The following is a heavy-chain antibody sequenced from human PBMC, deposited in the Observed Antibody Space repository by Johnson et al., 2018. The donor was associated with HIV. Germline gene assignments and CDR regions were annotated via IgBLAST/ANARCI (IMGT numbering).Heavy chain of an antibody. CDR3: ARDSEWELGQEGAFDI. CDR1: RITFDDYD. Sequence: VQLVESGGGVVRPGGSLRLSCTASRITFDDYDMSWVRQAPGKGLEWVSGINWNGGTTGYADSVKGRFTISRDNAKNSLYLQMNSLRAEDTALYYCARDSEWELGQEGAFDIWGQGALVTVSS. CDR2: INWNGGTT. J-gene: IGHJ3*02. D-gene: IGHD1-26*01. V-gene: IGHV3-20*04.